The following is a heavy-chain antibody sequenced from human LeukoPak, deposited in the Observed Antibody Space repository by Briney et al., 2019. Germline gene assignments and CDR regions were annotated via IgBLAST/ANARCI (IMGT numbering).Heavy chain of an antibody. V-gene: IGHV4-34*01. J-gene: IGHJ5*02. D-gene: IGHD6-13*01. CDR3: ARGRIGGLLAAVKGRWFDP. CDR2: INHSGST. CDR1: GGSFSGYY. Sequence: SETLSLTCAVYGGSFSGYYWSWIRQPPGKGLEWIGEINHSGSTNYNPSLKSRVTISVDTSKNQFSLKLSSVTAADTAVYYCARGRIGGLLAAVKGRWFDPWGQGTLVTVSS.